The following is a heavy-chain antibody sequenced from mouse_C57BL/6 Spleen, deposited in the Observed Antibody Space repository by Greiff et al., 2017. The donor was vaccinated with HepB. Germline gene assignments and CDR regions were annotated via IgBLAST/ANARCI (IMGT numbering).Heavy chain of an antibody. CDR2: IDPSDSYT. Sequence: QVQLQQPGAELVMPGASVKLSCKASGYTFTSYWMHWVKQRPGQGLEWIGEIDPSDSYTNYNQKFKGKSTLTVDKSSSTAYMQLSSLTSEDSAVYYCARFYGNYEWYFDVWGTGTTVTVSS. D-gene: IGHD2-1*01. V-gene: IGHV1-69*01. J-gene: IGHJ1*03. CDR1: GYTFTSYW. CDR3: ARFYGNYEWYFDV.